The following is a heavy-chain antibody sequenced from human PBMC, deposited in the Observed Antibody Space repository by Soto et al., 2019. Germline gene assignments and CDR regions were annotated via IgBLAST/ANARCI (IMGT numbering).Heavy chain of an antibody. CDR3: ARGPHLRVVKRYYYMDG. V-gene: IGHV1-2*04. D-gene: IGHD3-3*01. CDR2: INPNSGGT. Sequence: ASVKVSCKASGYTFTGYYMHWVRQAPGQGLEWMGWINPNSGGTNYAQKFQGWVTMTRDTSISTAYMELSRLRSDDTAVYYCARGPHLRVVKRYYYMDGWGKGITVTVAS. CDR1: GYTFTGYY. J-gene: IGHJ6*03.